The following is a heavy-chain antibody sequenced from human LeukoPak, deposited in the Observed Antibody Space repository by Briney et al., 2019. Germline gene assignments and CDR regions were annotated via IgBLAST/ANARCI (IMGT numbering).Heavy chain of an antibody. CDR2: IHHSGTA. V-gene: IGHV4-38-2*01. CDR1: GFSISNGYY. CDR3: SRPVKDTTVTYGFDS. D-gene: IGHD4-17*01. J-gene: IGHJ4*02. Sequence: RSETLSLTCAVSGFSISNGYYWGWIRQPPGKGLEWIGSIHHSGTAYYNPSLKSRVTISVDTSLNQFYMNLRSVTSADTAVCYCSRPVKDTTVTYGFDSWGQGTLVTVSS.